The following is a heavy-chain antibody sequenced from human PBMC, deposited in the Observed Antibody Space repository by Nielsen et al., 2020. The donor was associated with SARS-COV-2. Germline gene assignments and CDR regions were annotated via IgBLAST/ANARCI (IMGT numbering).Heavy chain of an antibody. Sequence: ASVKVSCKASGYTFTSYAMHWVRQAPGQRLEWMGWINAGNGNTKYSQKFQGRITITRDTSASTVYMDLSSLRSEDTAVYYCARSGFTNFHYYYGMDVWGQGTAVIVSS. CDR2: INAGNGNT. CDR1: GYTFTSYA. V-gene: IGHV1-3*01. D-gene: IGHD5-12*01. J-gene: IGHJ6*02. CDR3: ARSGFTNFHYYYGMDV.